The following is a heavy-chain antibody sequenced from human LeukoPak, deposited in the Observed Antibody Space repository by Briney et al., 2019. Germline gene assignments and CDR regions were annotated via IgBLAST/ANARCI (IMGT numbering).Heavy chain of an antibody. D-gene: IGHD3-22*01. CDR2: IYISGSA. CDR3: ARVNYYYGMDV. V-gene: IGHV4-4*07. J-gene: IGHJ6*02. CDR1: DGSFSSYY. Sequence: SETLSLTCTVSDGSFSSYYWTWIRQPAGKGLEWIGRIYISGSANYNPSLNSRVTMSVDTSKSQFSLKLSSVTAADTAVYYCARVNYYYGMDVWGQGTLVTVSS.